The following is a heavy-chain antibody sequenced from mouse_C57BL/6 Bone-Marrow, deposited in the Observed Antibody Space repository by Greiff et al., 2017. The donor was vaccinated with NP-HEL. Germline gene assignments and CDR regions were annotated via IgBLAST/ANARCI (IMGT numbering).Heavy chain of an antibody. D-gene: IGHD3-1*01. CDR2: INPNNGGT. Sequence: EVQLQQSGPELVKPGASVKISCKASGYTFTDYYMNWVKQSHGKSLEWIGDINPNNGGTSYNQKFKGKATLTAEKSSSTAYMQLSSLTSEDSAVYFCASPRHSPYAMDYWGQGTSVTVSS. CDR3: ASPRHSPYAMDY. V-gene: IGHV1-26*01. J-gene: IGHJ4*01. CDR1: GYTFTDYY.